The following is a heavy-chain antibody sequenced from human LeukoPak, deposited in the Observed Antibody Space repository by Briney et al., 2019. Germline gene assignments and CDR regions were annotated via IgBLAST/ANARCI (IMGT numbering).Heavy chain of an antibody. D-gene: IGHD3-3*01. J-gene: IGHJ4*02. CDR2: INHSGST. CDR1: GGSFSGYY. CDR3: ARGWVTIFGVVIGPDC. Sequence: KPSETLSLTCAVYGGSFSGYYWSWIRQPPGKGLEWIGEINHSGSTNYNPSLKSRVTISVDTSKNQFSLKLSSVTAADTAVYYCARGWVTIFGVVIGPDCWGQGTLVTVSS. V-gene: IGHV4-34*01.